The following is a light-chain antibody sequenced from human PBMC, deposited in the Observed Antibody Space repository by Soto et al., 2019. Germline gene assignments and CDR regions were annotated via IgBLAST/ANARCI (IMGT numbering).Light chain of an antibody. CDR3: QQYYHWPVT. J-gene: IGKJ4*01. CDR2: GAS. V-gene: IGKV3-15*01. CDR1: RTVSNR. Sequence: EILITPSPDTPSVSPGERVTLSFRATRTVSNRLAWYQHKPGQAPRLLISGASTGATGIPPRFRGSGSGTEFTLTVDTLQSEDIAIYYCQQYYHWPVTFGGGTKVDIK.